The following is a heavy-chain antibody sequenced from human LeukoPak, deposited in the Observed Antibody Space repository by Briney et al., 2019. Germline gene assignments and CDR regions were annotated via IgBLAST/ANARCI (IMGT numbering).Heavy chain of an antibody. CDR1: GGTFSSYA. CDR2: IIPIFGTA. J-gene: IGHJ5*02. Sequence: SVKVSCKASGGTFSSYAISWVRQAPGQGLEWMGGIIPIFGTANYAQKFQGRVTITTDESTSTAYMELSGLRSEDTAVYYCTYSSSGWFDPWGQGTLVTVSS. CDR3: TYSSSGWFDP. D-gene: IGHD6-6*01. V-gene: IGHV1-69*05.